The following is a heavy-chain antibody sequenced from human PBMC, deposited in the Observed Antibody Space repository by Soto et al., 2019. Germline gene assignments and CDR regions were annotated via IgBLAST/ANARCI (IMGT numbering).Heavy chain of an antibody. CDR3: AKSPRGEMATD. Sequence: QVQLVQSGGEVKKPGASVTVSCTASGYTFINYHITWVRQAPGQGLEWMAWINTYNGMTDYAQRFQGRVTMTIDTSTSTAYMELRNLGSDDTAVYFCAKSPRGEMATDWGQGTLVTVSS. D-gene: IGHD5-12*01. V-gene: IGHV1-18*01. CDR1: GYTFINYH. J-gene: IGHJ4*02. CDR2: INTYNGMT.